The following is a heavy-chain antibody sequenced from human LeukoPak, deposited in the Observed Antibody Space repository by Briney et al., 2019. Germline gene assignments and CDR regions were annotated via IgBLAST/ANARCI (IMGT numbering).Heavy chain of an antibody. CDR1: GFTVSSNY. CDR2: IYSGGST. J-gene: IGHJ4*02. V-gene: IGHV3-66*01. CDR3: ARVDYGGLFDY. Sequence: GGSLRLSCAASGFTVSSNYMSWVRQAPGKGLEWVSAIYSGGSTYYADSVKGRFTISRDNSKNTLYLQMNSLRAEDTAVYYCARVDYGGLFDYWGQGTLVTVSS. D-gene: IGHD4-23*01.